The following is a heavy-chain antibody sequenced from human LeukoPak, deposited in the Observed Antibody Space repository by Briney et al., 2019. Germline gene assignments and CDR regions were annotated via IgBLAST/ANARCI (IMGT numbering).Heavy chain of an antibody. Sequence: PGGSLRLSCAASGFIFSNYATHWVRQAPGKGLEWVALISYDGSDKYYASSVKGRFTISRDNSKNTLYLQMNSLRAEDTAVYCCARYAWSLGPAPGTPLFDYWGQGTLVTVSS. V-gene: IGHV3-30-3*01. D-gene: IGHD3-16*01. CDR1: GFIFSNYA. J-gene: IGHJ4*02. CDR2: ISYDGSDK. CDR3: ARYAWSLGPAPGTPLFDY.